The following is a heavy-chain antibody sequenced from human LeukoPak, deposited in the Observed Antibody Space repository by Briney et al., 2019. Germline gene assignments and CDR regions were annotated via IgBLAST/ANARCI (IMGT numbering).Heavy chain of an antibody. CDR1: GFTFSSYA. V-gene: IGHV3-30-3*01. Sequence: GGSLRLSCAASGFTFSSYAMHWVRQAPGKGLEWVAVISYDGSNKYYADSVKGRFTISRDNSKNTLYLQMNSLRAEDTAVYYCARDRDSSGYYSSFDYWGQGTLVTVSS. D-gene: IGHD3-22*01. CDR2: ISYDGSNK. J-gene: IGHJ4*02. CDR3: ARDRDSSGYYSSFDY.